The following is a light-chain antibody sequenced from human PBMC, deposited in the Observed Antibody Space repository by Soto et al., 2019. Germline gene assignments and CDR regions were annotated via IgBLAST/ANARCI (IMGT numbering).Light chain of an antibody. J-gene: IGLJ1*01. CDR3: CSYAGSPYV. Sequence: QSVLTQPRSVSGSPGQSVTISCTGTSSDVGGYNYVSWYQQHPGKAPKLMIYDVSKRPSGVPDRFSGSKSGNTASLTISGLQAEDEADYYCCSYAGSPYVFGTGTKVP. CDR1: SSDVGGYNY. CDR2: DVS. V-gene: IGLV2-11*01.